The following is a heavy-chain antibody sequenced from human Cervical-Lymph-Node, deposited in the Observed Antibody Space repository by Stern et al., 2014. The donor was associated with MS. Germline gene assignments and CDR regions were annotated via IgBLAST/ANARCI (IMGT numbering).Heavy chain of an antibody. CDR1: GHPLSELA. V-gene: IGHV1-24*01. Sequence: VQLVESGAEVKKPGASVTVSCNVSGHPLSELAIHWLRPLPTSGVEWLGQFDPEDGGTVYAQRLQGRLTMTEDTTTGTAYMTLTALTSDDTAVYYCATDRGVKWGPGTLVAVSS. CDR2: FDPEDGGT. D-gene: IGHD3-10*01. CDR3: ATDRGVK. J-gene: IGHJ4*02.